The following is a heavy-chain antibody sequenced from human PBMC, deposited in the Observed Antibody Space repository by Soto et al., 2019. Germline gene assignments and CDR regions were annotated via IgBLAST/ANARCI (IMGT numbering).Heavy chain of an antibody. CDR3: AGGIVTGKLYP. D-gene: IGHD2-15*01. Sequence: ASVKVSCKASGYTFTRYTMNWVRHAPGQRLEWMGWINPDNGNTKSSQKFQDRVIITRDTSASTAYMDLSSLRSEDTAVYYCAGGIVTGKLYPWGHGTLITVSS. V-gene: IGHV1-3*01. CDR2: INPDNGNT. J-gene: IGHJ5*02. CDR1: GYTFTRYT.